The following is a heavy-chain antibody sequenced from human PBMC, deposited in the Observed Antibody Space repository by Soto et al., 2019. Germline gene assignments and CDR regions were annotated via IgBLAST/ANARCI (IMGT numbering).Heavy chain of an antibody. D-gene: IGHD1-1*01. Sequence: SETLSLTCSVAGDFINRGAYFWGWIRQPPGKGLEWIGSMYYSGRAHYNPSLKSRVAISVDTSKNQLSLKLRSVTAADTAVYYCATQQLAASGLAEMDHWGQGTLVTVSS. CDR3: ATQQLAASGLAEMDH. CDR1: GDFINRGAYF. J-gene: IGHJ4*02. V-gene: IGHV4-39*01. CDR2: MYYSGRA.